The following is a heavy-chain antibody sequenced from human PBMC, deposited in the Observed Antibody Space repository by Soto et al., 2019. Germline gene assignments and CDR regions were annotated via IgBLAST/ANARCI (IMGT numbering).Heavy chain of an antibody. CDR1: GGSISSSTYW. CDR3: ATLPPRIVVVKTEIPT. Sequence: SETLSLTCAVSGGSISSSTYWWTWVRQPPGKGLEWIGEIYHSGSTKYNPSLKSRVSISVDKSNNQFSLELRAVTAADTAVYYCATLPPRIVVVKTEIPTWGRGIVVTAPQ. J-gene: IGHJ5*02. V-gene: IGHV4-4*02. D-gene: IGHD2-15*01. CDR2: IYHSGST.